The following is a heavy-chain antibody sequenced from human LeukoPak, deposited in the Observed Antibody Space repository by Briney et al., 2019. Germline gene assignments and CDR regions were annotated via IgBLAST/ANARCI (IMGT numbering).Heavy chain of an antibody. V-gene: IGHV3-30*01. D-gene: IGHD2-2*02. Sequence: GRSLRLSCAASGFTFSSYAMHWVRQAPGKGLEWVAVISYDGSNKYYADSVKGRFTISRDNSKNTLYPQMNSLRAEDTAVYYCARDRLYCSSTSCYTGIGFFDYWGQGTLVTVSS. CDR3: ARDRLYCSSTSCYTGIGFFDY. CDR2: ISYDGSNK. J-gene: IGHJ4*02. CDR1: GFTFSSYA.